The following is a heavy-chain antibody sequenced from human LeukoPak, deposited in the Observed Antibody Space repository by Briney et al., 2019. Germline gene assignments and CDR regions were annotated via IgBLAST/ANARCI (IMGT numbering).Heavy chain of an antibody. CDR3: ARGGGNLLPYFDPKYYYYMDV. J-gene: IGHJ6*03. CDR1: GQSFSDYY. CDR2: INHSGGT. Sequence: PSETLSLTCAVYGQSFSDYYWSWIRQPPGKGLEWIGEINHSGGTNYNPSLMSRVTVSVDTSKNQFSLKLSSVTAADTAVYYCARGGGNLLPYFDPKYYYYMDVWGKGTTVTVSS. D-gene: IGHD3-9*01. V-gene: IGHV4-34*01.